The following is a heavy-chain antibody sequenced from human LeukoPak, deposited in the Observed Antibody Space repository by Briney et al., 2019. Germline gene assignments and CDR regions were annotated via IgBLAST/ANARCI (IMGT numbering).Heavy chain of an antibody. CDR2: ISSSGSTI. Sequence: GGSLRLSCAASGFTFSSYEMNWVRQAPGQGLEWVSYISSSGSTIYYADSVKGRFTISRDNAKNSLYLQMNSLRAEDTAVYYCASDGGYSSGYFDYWGQGTLVTVSS. V-gene: IGHV3-48*03. J-gene: IGHJ4*02. CDR3: ASDGGYSSGYFDY. CDR1: GFTFSSYE. D-gene: IGHD6-19*01.